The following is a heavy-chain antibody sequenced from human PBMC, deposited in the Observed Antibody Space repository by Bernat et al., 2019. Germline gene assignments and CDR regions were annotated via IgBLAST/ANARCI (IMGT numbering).Heavy chain of an antibody. V-gene: IGHV1-18*04. Sequence: QVQLVQSGAEVKKPGASVKVSCKASGYTFTSYGISWVRQAPGQGLEWMGWISAYNGNTNDAQKLQGRVTMTTDTSTSTAYMELRSLRSDDTAVYYCARAQQQLGKGYYYYGMDVWGQGTTVTVAS. CDR3: ARAQQQLGKGYYYYGMDV. J-gene: IGHJ6*02. CDR1: GYTFTSYG. D-gene: IGHD6-13*01. CDR2: ISAYNGNT.